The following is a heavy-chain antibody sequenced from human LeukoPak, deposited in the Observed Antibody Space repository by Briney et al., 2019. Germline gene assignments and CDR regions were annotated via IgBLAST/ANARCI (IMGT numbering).Heavy chain of an antibody. J-gene: IGHJ3*02. Sequence: ASVKVSCKASGYTFTGYYMHWVRQAPGQGLEWMGIINPSGGSTSYAQKFQGRVTMTRDMSTSTVYMELSSLRSEDTAVYYCAYYDSSGHGAFDIWGQGTMVTVSS. D-gene: IGHD3-22*01. V-gene: IGHV1-46*01. CDR1: GYTFTGYY. CDR2: INPSGGST. CDR3: AYYDSSGHGAFDI.